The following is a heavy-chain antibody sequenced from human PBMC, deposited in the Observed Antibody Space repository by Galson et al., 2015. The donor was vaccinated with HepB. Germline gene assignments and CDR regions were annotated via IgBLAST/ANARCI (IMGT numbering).Heavy chain of an antibody. Sequence: SLRLSCAASGFTFSSYEMNWVRRAPGKGLEWVSYISSSGSTIYYADSVKGRFTISRDNAKNSPYLQMNSLRAEDTAVYYCARDGYYDILTGYYYGMDVWGQGTTVTVSS. CDR1: GFTFSSYE. J-gene: IGHJ6*02. V-gene: IGHV3-48*03. D-gene: IGHD3-9*01. CDR3: ARDGYYDILTGYYYGMDV. CDR2: ISSSGSTI.